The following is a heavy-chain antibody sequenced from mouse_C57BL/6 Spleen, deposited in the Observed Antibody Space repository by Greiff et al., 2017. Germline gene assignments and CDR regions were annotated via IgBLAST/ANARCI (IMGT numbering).Heavy chain of an antibody. V-gene: IGHV1-15*01. D-gene: IGHD2-5*01. Sequence: VQGVESGAELVRPGASVTLSCKASGYTFTDYEMHWVKQTPVHGLEWIGAIDPETGGTAYNQKFKGKAILTADKSSSTAYMELRSLTSEDSAVYYCTKYSNYGAMDYWGQGTSVTVSS. CDR2: IDPETGGT. CDR3: TKYSNYGAMDY. J-gene: IGHJ4*01. CDR1: GYTFTDYE.